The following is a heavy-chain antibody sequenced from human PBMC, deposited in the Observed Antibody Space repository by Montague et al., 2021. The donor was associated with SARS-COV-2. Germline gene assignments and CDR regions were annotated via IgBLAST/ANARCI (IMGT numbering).Heavy chain of an antibody. CDR3: ARYFSSSGHNWFDP. CDR2: IHHSGTT. CDR1: HLSNARDDF. D-gene: IGHD3-10*01. Sequence: SETLSLTCTVSHLSNARDDFWVWIRQSPGRGLQRIATIHHSGTTYYDPSLMCRVTISVDTSRNQFSLSLRSVTDADTAVYYCARYFSSSGHNWFDPWGQGTQVTVSA. V-gene: IGHV4-38-2*02. J-gene: IGHJ5*02.